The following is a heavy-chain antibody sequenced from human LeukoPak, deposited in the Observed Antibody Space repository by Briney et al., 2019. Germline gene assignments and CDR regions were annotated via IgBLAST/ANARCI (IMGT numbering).Heavy chain of an antibody. J-gene: IGHJ4*02. CDR2: INHSGST. V-gene: IGHV4-34*01. CDR1: GGSFSGYY. D-gene: IGHD3-10*01. CDR3: ARKRPMVRGIYYFDY. Sequence: SETLSLTCAVYGGSFSGYYWSWIRQPPGKGLEWIGEINHSGSTNYNPSLKSRVTISVDTSKNQFSLKLSSVTAADTAVYYCARKRPMVRGIYYFDYWGQGTLVTVSS.